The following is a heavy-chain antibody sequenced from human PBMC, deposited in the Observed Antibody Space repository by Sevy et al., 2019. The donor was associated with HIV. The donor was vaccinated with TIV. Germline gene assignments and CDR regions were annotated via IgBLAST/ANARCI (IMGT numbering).Heavy chain of an antibody. CDR2: ISYDGSNN. J-gene: IGHJ4*02. CDR3: ARGLYLGYSSSWYYFDS. CDR1: GFTFSNYA. Sequence: GGSLRLSCAASGFTFSNYAMHWVRQSPGKGLEWVAVISYDGSNNNYADSVKGRFTISRDDSKNTLYPQMISLRPEDTAAYYCARGLYLGYSSSWYYFDSWGQGIRVTVSS. D-gene: IGHD6-13*01. V-gene: IGHV3-30-3*01.